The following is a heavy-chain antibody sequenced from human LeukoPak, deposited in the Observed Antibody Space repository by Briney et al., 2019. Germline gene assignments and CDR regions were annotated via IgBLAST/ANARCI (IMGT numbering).Heavy chain of an antibody. CDR2: IYSGGST. J-gene: IGHJ4*02. Sequence: AGGSLRLSCAASGFTGSSIYMSWVRQAPGKGLEWVSVIYSGGSTYYADSVKGRFTISRDNSKNTLYLQMNSLRAEDTAVYYCARVPQFPYYFDYWGQGTLVTVSS. CDR3: ARVPQFPYYFDY. CDR1: GFTGSSIY. V-gene: IGHV3-53*01.